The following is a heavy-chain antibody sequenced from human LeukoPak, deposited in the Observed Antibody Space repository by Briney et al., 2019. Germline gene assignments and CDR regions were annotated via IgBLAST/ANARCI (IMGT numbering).Heavy chain of an antibody. CDR1: GFTFSSYS. Sequence: GGSLSLSCAASGFTFSSYSMNWVRQAPGKGLEGVSSISSSSSYIYYADSVKGRFTISRDNAKNSLYLQMNSLRAEDTAVYYCARDSGGNNRYFDWLPLMPAFDIWGQGTMVTVSS. J-gene: IGHJ3*02. D-gene: IGHD3-9*01. V-gene: IGHV3-21*01. CDR2: ISSSSSYI. CDR3: ARDSGGNNRYFDWLPLMPAFDI.